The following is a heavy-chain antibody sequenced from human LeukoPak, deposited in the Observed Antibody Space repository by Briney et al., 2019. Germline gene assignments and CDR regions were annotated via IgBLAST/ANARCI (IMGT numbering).Heavy chain of an antibody. CDR2: ISSSGSTI. D-gene: IGHD4-17*01. J-gene: IGHJ4*02. Sequence: GGSLRLSCAAPGFTFSDYYMSWIRQAPGKGLEWVSYISSSGSTIYYADSVKGRFTISRDNAKNSLYLQMNSLRAEDTAVYYCAGDRDYGDYGIDYWGQGTLVTVSS. CDR3: AGDRDYGDYGIDY. CDR1: GFTFSDYY. V-gene: IGHV3-11*01.